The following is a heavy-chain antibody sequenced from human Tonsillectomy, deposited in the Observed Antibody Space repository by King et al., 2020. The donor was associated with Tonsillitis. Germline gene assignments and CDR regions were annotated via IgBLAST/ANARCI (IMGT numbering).Heavy chain of an antibody. CDR2: ITPTFHTP. CDR1: GGTFINFG. J-gene: IGHJ6*02. V-gene: IGHV1-69*01. CDR3: ARVASEDLDVVLVGGDYYYGMDV. D-gene: IGHD2-21*01. Sequence: VQLVESGAAVKKPGSSVKVSCQASGGTFINFGIGWVRQAPGQGLEWMGGITPTFHTPDYAPKFQDRVTITADEATSTTYMELRSLTSEDTAVYYGARVASEDLDVVLVGGDYYYGMDVWGQGTTVTVSS.